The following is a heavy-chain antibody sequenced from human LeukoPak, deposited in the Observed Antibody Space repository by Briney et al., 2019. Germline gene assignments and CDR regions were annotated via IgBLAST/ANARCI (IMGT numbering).Heavy chain of an antibody. Sequence: GGSLRLSCAASGFTFSSYSMNWVRQAPGKGLEWVSSISSSSSYIYYADSVKGRFTISRDNAKNSLYLQMNSLRAEDTAVYYCARGSSSHAFDIWGQGTMVTVSS. CDR3: ARGSSSHAFDI. J-gene: IGHJ3*02. D-gene: IGHD6-6*01. CDR1: GFTFSSYS. CDR2: ISSSSSYI. V-gene: IGHV3-21*01.